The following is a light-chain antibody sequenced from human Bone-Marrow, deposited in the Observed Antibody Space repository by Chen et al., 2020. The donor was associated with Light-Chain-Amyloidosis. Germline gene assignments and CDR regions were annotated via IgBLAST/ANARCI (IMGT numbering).Light chain of an antibody. J-gene: IGLJ1*01. V-gene: IGLV2-14*01. CDR3: SSYTSSSTLTSV. CDR2: DVS. Sequence: QSALTQPASVSGSPGQSITISCTGTSSDVGGYNYVSWYQQHPGKAPKLMIYDVSNRPSGVSNRFSGSKSGNTASLTIPGLQAEDEADYYCSSYTSSSTLTSVFGTGTKVTVL. CDR1: SSDVGGYNY.